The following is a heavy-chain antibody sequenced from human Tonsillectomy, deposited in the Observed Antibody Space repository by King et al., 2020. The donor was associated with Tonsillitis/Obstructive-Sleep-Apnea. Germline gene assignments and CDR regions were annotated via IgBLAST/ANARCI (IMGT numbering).Heavy chain of an antibody. CDR2: IRSKAYGGTT. V-gene: IGHV3-49*04. CDR1: GFTFGDYA. J-gene: IGHJ4*02. D-gene: IGHD6-6*01. Sequence: VQLVESGGGLVQPGRSLRLSCTASGFTFGDYAMSWVRQAPGKGLEWVGFIRSKAYGGTTEYAASVKGRFTISRDDSKSIAYLQMNSLKTDDTAVYFCTREGRGSSSPPFDYWGQGTLVTVSS. CDR3: TREGRGSSSPPFDY.